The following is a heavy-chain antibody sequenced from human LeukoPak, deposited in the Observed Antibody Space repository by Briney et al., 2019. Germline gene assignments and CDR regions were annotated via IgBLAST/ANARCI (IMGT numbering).Heavy chain of an antibody. CDR1: GGSFSGYY. D-gene: IGHD6-6*01. CDR3: ARAQSIAARPDWFDP. CDR2: INHSGST. J-gene: IGHJ5*02. V-gene: IGHV4-34*01. Sequence: SSETLSLTCAVYGGSFSGYYWSWIRQPPGKGLEWIGEINHSGSTNYNPSLKSRVTISVDTSKNQFSLKLSSVTAADTAVYYCARAQSIAARPDWFDPWGQGTLVTVSS.